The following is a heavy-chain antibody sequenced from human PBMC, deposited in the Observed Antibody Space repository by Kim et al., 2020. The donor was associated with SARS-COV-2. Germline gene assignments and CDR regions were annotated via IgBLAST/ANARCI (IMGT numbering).Heavy chain of an antibody. CDR1: GFTLSNSA. CDR2: ISGGSSYI. D-gene: IGHD2-21*02. V-gene: IGHV3-21*06. Sequence: GGSLRLSCAASGFTLSNSAMHWVRQAPGKGLEWVSSISGGSSYISYADSVKGRCTISRDNAKNLVHLQLDNLRAEDTAIYYCARDWGANCGGDCQFTDTWFAPWGQGTLVTVSS. CDR3: ARDWGANCGGDCQFTDTWFAP. J-gene: IGHJ5*02.